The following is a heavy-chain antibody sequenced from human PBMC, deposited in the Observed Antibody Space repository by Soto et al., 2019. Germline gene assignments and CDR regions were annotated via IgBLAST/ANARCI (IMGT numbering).Heavy chain of an antibody. CDR1: GFTFCSYA. D-gene: IGHD7-27*01. CDR3: AKAGWGSYYYYGMDV. V-gene: IGHV3-23*01. CDR2: ISGSGGST. J-gene: IGHJ6*02. Sequence: GGSLRLSCAASGFTFCSYAMSWVRPAPGKGLEWVSAISGSGGSTYYADSVKGRFTISRDNSKNTLYLQMNSLRAEDTAVYYCAKAGWGSYYYYGMDVWGQGTTVTVSS.